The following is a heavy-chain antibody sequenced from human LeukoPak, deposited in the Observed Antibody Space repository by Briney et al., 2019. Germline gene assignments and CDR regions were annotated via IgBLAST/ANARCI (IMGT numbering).Heavy chain of an antibody. CDR2: INHSGST. Sequence: PSETLSLTCAVYGGSFSGYYWSWIRQPPGKGLEWIGEINHSGSTNYNPSLKSRVTISVDTSKNQFSLKLSSVTAADTAVYYCARGGTSSGWPRNPTEDGVWFDPWGQGTLVTVSS. D-gene: IGHD6-19*01. V-gene: IGHV4-34*01. J-gene: IGHJ5*02. CDR3: ARGGTSSGWPRNPTEDGVWFDP. CDR1: GGSFSGYY.